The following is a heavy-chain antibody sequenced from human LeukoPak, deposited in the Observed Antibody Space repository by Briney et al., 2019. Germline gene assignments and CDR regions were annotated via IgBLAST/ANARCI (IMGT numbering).Heavy chain of an antibody. V-gene: IGHV3-21*01. J-gene: IGHJ4*02. CDR3: ARDLVYYDSSGADY. CDR2: ISSSSSYI. CDR1: GFTFSRHS. D-gene: IGHD3-22*01. Sequence: PGGSLRLSCAASGFTFSRHSINWVRQAPGKGLEWVSSISSSSSYIYYADSVKGRFTISRDNAKKSLYLQMNSLRAEDTAVYYCARDLVYYDSSGADYWGQGTLVTVSS.